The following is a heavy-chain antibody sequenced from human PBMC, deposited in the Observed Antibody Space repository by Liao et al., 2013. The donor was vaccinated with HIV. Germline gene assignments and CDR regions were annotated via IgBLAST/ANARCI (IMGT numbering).Heavy chain of an antibody. J-gene: IGHJ4*02. CDR3: ARAGVLEY. CDR1: GGSISSGSYY. Sequence: QVQLQESGPGLVKPSQTLSLTCTVSGGSISSGSYYWSWIRQPAGKGLEWIGRIYTSGSTNYNPSLKSRVTISIDTSKNQFSLKLSSVTAADTAVYYCARAGVLEYWGQGTLVTVSS. D-gene: IGHD3-10*01. CDR2: IYTSGST. V-gene: IGHV4-61*02.